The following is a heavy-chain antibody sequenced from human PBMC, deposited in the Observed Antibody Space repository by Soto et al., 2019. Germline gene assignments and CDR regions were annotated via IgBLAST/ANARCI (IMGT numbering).Heavy chain of an antibody. J-gene: IGHJ6*02. V-gene: IGHV4-34*01. CDR3: ARGTTVTRRYYYYGMDV. CDR1: GGSFSGYY. CDR2: INHSGST. Sequence: QVQLQQWGAGLLKPSETLSLTCAVYGGSFSGYYWSWIRQPPGKGLEWIGEINHSGSTNYNPSLKSLVTISVDTSKNQFSLKLSSVTAADTAVYYCARGTTVTRRYYYYGMDVWGQGTTVTVSS. D-gene: IGHD4-17*01.